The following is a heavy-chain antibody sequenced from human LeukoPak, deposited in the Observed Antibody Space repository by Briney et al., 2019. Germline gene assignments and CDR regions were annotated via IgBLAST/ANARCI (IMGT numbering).Heavy chain of an antibody. CDR1: GFTQSNYW. CDR3: ARVGYYYDDKCDAFDI. Sequence: PGGSLPLSCASSGFTQSNYWIHWVRQTPGKGLVWVSRIGSGGSTTNYTDSVKGRFTISRDNAKNTLYLQMNSLRAEDTVMYYCARVGYYYDDKCDAFDIWGQGTMVTVSS. V-gene: IGHV3-74*01. J-gene: IGHJ3*02. D-gene: IGHD3-22*01. CDR2: IGSGGSTT.